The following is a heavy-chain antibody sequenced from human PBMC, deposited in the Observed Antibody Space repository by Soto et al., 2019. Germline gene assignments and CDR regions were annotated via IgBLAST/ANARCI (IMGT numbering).Heavy chain of an antibody. CDR3: ARSRDGSGYFRV. Sequence: ASVKVSCKASGYTFTSYGISWVRQAPGQGLEWMGWISAYSGNTNYAQKLQGRVTMTTDTSTSTACMELRSLRSDDTAVYYCARSRDGSGYFRVWGQGTLVTVSS. CDR1: GYTFTSYG. D-gene: IGHD3-22*01. V-gene: IGHV1-18*01. J-gene: IGHJ4*02. CDR2: ISAYSGNT.